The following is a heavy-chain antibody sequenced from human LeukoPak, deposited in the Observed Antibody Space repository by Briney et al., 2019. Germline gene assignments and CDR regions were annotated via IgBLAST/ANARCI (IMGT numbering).Heavy chain of an antibody. Sequence: GGSLRLSCAASGFTFRSYWMTWVRQAPGKGLEWVANIKQDGSKKYSVDSVKGRFTISRDNAKNSLYLQMNSLRDEDTAVYYCARDYDWAFDFWGQGTRVTVPS. V-gene: IGHV3-7*01. J-gene: IGHJ4*02. CDR2: IKQDGSKK. CDR3: ARDYDWAFDF. D-gene: IGHD3-9*01. CDR1: GFTFRSYW.